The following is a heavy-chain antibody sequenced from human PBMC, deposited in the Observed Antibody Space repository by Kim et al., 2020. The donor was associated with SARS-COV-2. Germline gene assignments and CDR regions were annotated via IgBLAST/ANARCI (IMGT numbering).Heavy chain of an antibody. Sequence: GGSLRLSCAASGFTFSSYSMNWVRQAPGKGLEWVSSISSSSSYIYYADSVKGRFTISRDNAKNSLYLQMNSLRAEDTAVYYCAREECQLWPPLYYYYYGMDVWGQGTTVTVSS. D-gene: IGHD5-18*01. V-gene: IGHV3-21*01. J-gene: IGHJ6*02. CDR3: AREECQLWPPLYYYYYGMDV. CDR2: ISSSSSYI. CDR1: GFTFSSYS.